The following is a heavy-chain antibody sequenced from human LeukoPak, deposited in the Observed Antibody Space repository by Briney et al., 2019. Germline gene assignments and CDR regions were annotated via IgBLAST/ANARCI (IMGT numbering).Heavy chain of an antibody. CDR3: ARGDMYYDILTGSDYYFDY. J-gene: IGHJ4*02. CDR1: GFTFSSYG. D-gene: IGHD3-9*01. V-gene: IGHV3-33*01. Sequence: PGRSLRLSCAASGFTFSSYGMHWVRQAPGKGLEWVAVIWYDGSNKYYADSVKGRFTISRDNSKNTLYLQMKSLRAEDTAVYYCARGDMYYDILTGSDYYFDYWGQGTPVTVSS. CDR2: IWYDGSNK.